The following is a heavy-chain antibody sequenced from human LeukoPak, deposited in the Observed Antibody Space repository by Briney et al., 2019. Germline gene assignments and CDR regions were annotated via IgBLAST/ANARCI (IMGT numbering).Heavy chain of an antibody. J-gene: IGHJ4*02. Sequence: SETLSLTCTVSGGSISSGSYYWSRIRQPAGKGLEWIGRIYTSGSTNYNPSLKSRVTISVDTSKNQFSLKLSSVTAADTAVYYCARDGSGSYSSVYFDYWGQGTLVTVSS. D-gene: IGHD1-26*01. CDR1: GGSISSGSYY. CDR3: ARDGSGSYSSVYFDY. V-gene: IGHV4-61*02. CDR2: IYTSGST.